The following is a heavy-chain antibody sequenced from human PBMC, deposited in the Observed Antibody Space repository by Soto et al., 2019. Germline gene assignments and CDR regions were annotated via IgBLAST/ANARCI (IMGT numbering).Heavy chain of an antibody. CDR3: ERGGRDAHVWFAP. CDR2: IKQDGSTK. J-gene: IGHJ5*02. V-gene: IGHV3-7*01. D-gene: IGHD3-16*01. Sequence: EAQLVESGGGLVQPGGSLRVSCAVSGFTFSDYWMSWVRQAPGKGLEWVAKIKQDGSTKDYVDSVKGRFTITRDNAKNSLFLNMYSMRVEDTGIYYCERGGRDAHVWFAPWGQGTLVTVSS. CDR1: GFTFSDYW.